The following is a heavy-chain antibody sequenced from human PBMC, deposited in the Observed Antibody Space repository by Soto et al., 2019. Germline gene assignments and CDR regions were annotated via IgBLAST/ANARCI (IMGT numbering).Heavy chain of an antibody. J-gene: IGHJ5*02. CDR3: ARDRDYVWGSYPENWFDP. CDR2: INPNSGGT. Sequence: GASVKVSCKSSGYTFTGYNSRCVRQAPGQGLEWMGWINPNSGGTNYAQKFQGRVTMTRDTSISTAYMELSRLRSDDTAVYYCARDRDYVWGSYPENWFDPWGQRTLVTVSS. V-gene: IGHV1-2*02. CDR1: GYTFTGYN. D-gene: IGHD3-16*02.